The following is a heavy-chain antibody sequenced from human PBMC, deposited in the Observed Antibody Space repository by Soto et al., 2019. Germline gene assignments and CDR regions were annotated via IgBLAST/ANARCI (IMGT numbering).Heavy chain of an antibody. Sequence: EVQLVESGGGLVQPGESLRLSCAASGFTVSSNYMNWVRQAPGKGLEWVSVIYSGGRTYYADTVKGRFTISRDNPKSTLDLEMNRLRAEHTAVYNCARERPWGRGDCSGASCGAFDIWGQGTMVTVS. CDR3: ARERPWGRGDCSGASCGAFDI. J-gene: IGHJ3*02. CDR2: IYSGGRT. D-gene: IGHD2-15*01. V-gene: IGHV3-66*01. CDR1: GFTVSSNY.